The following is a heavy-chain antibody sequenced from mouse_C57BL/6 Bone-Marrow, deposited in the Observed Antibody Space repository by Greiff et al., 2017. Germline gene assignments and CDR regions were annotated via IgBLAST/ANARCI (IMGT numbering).Heavy chain of an antibody. J-gene: IGHJ4*01. D-gene: IGHD1-1*01. Sequence: EVQLQQSGPELVKPGASVKISCKASGYSFTGYYMNWVKQSPEKSLEWIGEINPSTGGTTYNQKFKAKATLTVDKSSSTAYMQLKSLTSEDSAVYYCASSSIYYYGSRWSEDYAMDYWGQGTSVTVSS. V-gene: IGHV1-42*01. CDR2: INPSTGGT. CDR1: GYSFTGYY. CDR3: ASSSIYYYGSRWSEDYAMDY.